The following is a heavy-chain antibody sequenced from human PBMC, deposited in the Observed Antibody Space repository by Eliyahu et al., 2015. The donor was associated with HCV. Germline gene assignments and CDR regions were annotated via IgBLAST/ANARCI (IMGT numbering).Heavy chain of an antibody. D-gene: IGHD2-8*01. CDR1: FPLSCND. Sequence: EVQLVESGGGLIQPGGVXXXXLXXLWFPLSCNDMHWVRLPTGKGLEWVSTINTAGATYYSGSVQGRFTISRENAKNSLYLQINSLRAGDTAMYYCARGTITIPGVDYWGQGTLVTVSS. CDR2: INTAGAT. J-gene: IGHJ4*02. CDR3: ARGTITIPGVDY. V-gene: IGHV3-13*01.